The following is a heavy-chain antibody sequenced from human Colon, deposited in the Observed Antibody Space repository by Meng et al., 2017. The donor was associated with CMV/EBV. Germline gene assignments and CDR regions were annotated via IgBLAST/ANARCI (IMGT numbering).Heavy chain of an antibody. CDR2: IKEDGSEK. Sequence: GESLKLSCAASGFTFSRFWMSWVRQAPGKGLEWVANIKEDGSEKYYVDSVKGRFTISRDNAKNSLYLQMNSLRVEDTAVYYCARDGTVYGIWGQGTLVTVSS. V-gene: IGHV3-7*01. D-gene: IGHD1-26*01. CDR3: ARDGTVYGI. CDR1: GFTFSRFW. J-gene: IGHJ4*02.